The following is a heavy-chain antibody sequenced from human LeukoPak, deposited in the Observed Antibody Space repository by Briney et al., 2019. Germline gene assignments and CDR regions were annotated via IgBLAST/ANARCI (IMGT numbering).Heavy chain of an antibody. D-gene: IGHD2/OR15-2a*01. Sequence: GGSLRLSCAASGFTFSGYWMHWVRQAPGKGLVWVSRINSDGSSTAYADSVKGRFTISRDNAKNTLYLQMNSLRAEDTAMYYCARAIGLDFDFWGQGTLVTVSS. CDR2: INSDGSST. CDR1: GFTFSGYW. CDR3: ARAIGLDFDF. J-gene: IGHJ4*02. V-gene: IGHV3-74*01.